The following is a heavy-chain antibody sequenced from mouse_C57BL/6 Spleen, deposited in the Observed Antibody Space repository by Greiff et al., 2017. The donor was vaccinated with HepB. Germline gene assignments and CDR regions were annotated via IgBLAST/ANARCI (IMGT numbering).Heavy chain of an antibody. CDR1: GFTFSSYA. J-gene: IGHJ2*01. Sequence: EVKLVESGGGLVKPGGSLKLSCAASGFTFSSYAMSWVRQTPEKRLEWVATISDGGSYTYYPDNVKGRFTISRDNAKNNLYLQMSHLKSEDTAMYYCARAGNYYYVSLFDYWGQGTTLTVSS. D-gene: IGHD1-1*01. CDR2: ISDGGSYT. CDR3: ARAGNYYYVSLFDY. V-gene: IGHV5-4*03.